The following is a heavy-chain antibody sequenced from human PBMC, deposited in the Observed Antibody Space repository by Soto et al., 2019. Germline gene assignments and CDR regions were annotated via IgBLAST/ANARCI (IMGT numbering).Heavy chain of an antibody. Sequence: SETLSLTCTVSGGSISSGGYYWSWIRQHPGKGLEWIGYIYYSGSTYYNPSLKSRVTISVDTSKNQFSLKLSSVTAADTAVYYCARVSTNTVNDYWGQGTLVTRLL. CDR2: IYYSGST. V-gene: IGHV4-31*03. CDR3: ARVSTNTVNDY. J-gene: IGHJ4*02. D-gene: IGHD4-17*01. CDR1: GGSISSGGYY.